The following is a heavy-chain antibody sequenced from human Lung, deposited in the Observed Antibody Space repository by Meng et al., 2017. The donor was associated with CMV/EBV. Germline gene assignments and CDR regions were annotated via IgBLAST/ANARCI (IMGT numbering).Heavy chain of an antibody. CDR3: ASALFRTVTTYYYYLYGLGV. CDR2: IIPMIDKA. Sequence: XVXVSXXASGGTFSKYAFSWVRQAPGQGLEWRGGIIPMIDKAHYAQKFQGEVTITADKSTSTAYMELSSLKSDDTAVYYCASALFRTVTTYYYYLYGLGVWGQGTXVTVSS. CDR1: GGTFSKYA. V-gene: IGHV1-69*10. J-gene: IGHJ6*02. D-gene: IGHD3-10*01.